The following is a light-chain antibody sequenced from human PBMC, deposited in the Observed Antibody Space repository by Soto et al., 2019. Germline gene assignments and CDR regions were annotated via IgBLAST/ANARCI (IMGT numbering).Light chain of an antibody. V-gene: IGKV1-9*01. CDR1: QGINTY. CDR3: QQLSTYPLT. J-gene: IGKJ3*01. Sequence: DIQLTQSPSFLSASVGDRVTITCRASQGINTYLAWYQQKPGKAPKLLIYAASTLQSGVPSRFSGSGSGTEFTLTISSLQPEDFAGYYCQQLSTYPLTFGPGTNVDIK. CDR2: AAS.